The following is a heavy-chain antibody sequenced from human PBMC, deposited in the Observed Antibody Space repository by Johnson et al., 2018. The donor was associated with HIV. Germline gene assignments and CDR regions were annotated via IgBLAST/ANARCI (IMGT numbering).Heavy chain of an antibody. D-gene: IGHD3-3*01. CDR2: ISSNRGRT. CDR3: ANDFWSGSGI. V-gene: IGHV3-64*01. CDR1: GFTFSSYA. Sequence: VQLVESGGGLVKPGGSLRLSCAASGFTFSSYAMHWVRQAPGKGLEYVSAISSNRGRTYYANSVKGRFTISRDNSKNTLYLQMGSLRAEDMAVYYCANDFWSGSGIWGQGTMVTVSS. J-gene: IGHJ3*02.